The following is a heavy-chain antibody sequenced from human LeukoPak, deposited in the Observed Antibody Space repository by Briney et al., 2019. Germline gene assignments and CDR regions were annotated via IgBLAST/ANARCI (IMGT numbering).Heavy chain of an antibody. CDR2: ISGSGGST. D-gene: IGHD3-3*01. CDR3: AKDKRFLEWLLPFDY. Sequence: GGSLRLSCAASGFTFSSYAMSWVRQAPGKGLEWVSAISGSGGSTYYADSVKGRFTISRDNSKNTLYLQMNSLRAEDTAVYYCAKDKRFLEWLLPFDYWGQGTLVTVSS. V-gene: IGHV3-23*01. CDR1: GFTFSSYA. J-gene: IGHJ4*02.